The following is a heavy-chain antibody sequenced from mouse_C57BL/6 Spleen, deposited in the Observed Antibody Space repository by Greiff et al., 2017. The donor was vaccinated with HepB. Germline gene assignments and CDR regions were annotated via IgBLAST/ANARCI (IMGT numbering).Heavy chain of an antibody. D-gene: IGHD3-2*02. CDR3: ARSLGSSGLFAY. V-gene: IGHV7-3*01. J-gene: IGHJ3*01. CDR2: IRNKANGYTT. CDR1: GFTFTDYY. Sequence: EVQGVESGGGLVQPGGSLSLSCAASGFTFTDYYMSWVRQPPGKALEWLGFIRNKANGYTTEYSASVKGRFTISRDNSQSILYLQMNALRAEDSATYYCARSLGSSGLFAYWGQGTLVTVSA.